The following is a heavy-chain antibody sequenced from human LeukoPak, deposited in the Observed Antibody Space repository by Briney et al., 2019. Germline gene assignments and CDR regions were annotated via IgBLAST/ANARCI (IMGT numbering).Heavy chain of an antibody. CDR1: GGSISSYY. J-gene: IGHJ5*02. CDR3: ARDARGTAAGTWFDP. Sequence: NPSETLSLTCTVSGGSISSYYWSWIRQPPGKGLEWIGYIYYSGSTSYNPSLKSRVTMSVDTSRNQFSLKLSSVTAADTAVYYCARDARGTAAGTWFDPWGQGTLVTVSS. V-gene: IGHV4-59*12. D-gene: IGHD6-13*01. CDR2: IYYSGST.